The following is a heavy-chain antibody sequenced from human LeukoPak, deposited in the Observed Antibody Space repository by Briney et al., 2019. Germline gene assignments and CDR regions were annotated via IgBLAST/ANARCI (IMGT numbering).Heavy chain of an antibody. CDR1: GVSISSCGYY. J-gene: IGHJ6*03. V-gene: IGHV4-31*03. CDR3: ARGGGDYYYYYYMDV. CDR2: IYYSGST. D-gene: IGHD3-16*01. Sequence: TLSLTCTVSGVSISSCGYYWGWIRQHPGKGLQWIVYIYYSGSTYYDPSLKSRVTISVDTSKNQFSLKLSSVTAADTAVYYCARGGGDYYYYYYMDVWGKGTTVTVSS.